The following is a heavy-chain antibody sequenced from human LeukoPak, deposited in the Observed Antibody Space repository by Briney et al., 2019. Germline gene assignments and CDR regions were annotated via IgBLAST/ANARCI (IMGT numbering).Heavy chain of an antibody. V-gene: IGHV3-23*01. CDR2: MSGSGGIT. CDR1: GFTFSSYA. D-gene: IGHD6-13*01. J-gene: IGHJ4*02. CDR3: AKVQQLATIYYFDY. Sequence: GSLTVSCAASGFTFSSYAMSWVRQAPGKGLEWVSSMSGSGGITYYADSVKGRFAISRDNSKNTLYLQMSSLRTEDTALYYCAKVQQLATIYYFDYWGQGSVDADSS.